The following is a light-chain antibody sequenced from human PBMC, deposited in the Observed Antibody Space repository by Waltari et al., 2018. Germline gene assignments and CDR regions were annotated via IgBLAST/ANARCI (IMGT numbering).Light chain of an antibody. Sequence: EIVLTQSPGTLSLSPGERATLSCRASQRVSSSYLAWYQQKPGQAPRLLIYGASSRATGIPDRFSGSGSGTDFTLIISRLEPEDFAVYYCQQYGSSLYTFGQGTKLEIK. CDR2: GAS. CDR3: QQYGSSLYT. V-gene: IGKV3-20*01. CDR1: QRVSSSY. J-gene: IGKJ2*01.